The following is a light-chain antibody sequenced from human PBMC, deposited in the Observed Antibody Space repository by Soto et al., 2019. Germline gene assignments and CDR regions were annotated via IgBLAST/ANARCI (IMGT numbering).Light chain of an antibody. CDR2: KAS. J-gene: IGKJ1*01. Sequence: DIQMTQSPSTLSGSVGDRVTITCRASQTISSWLAWYQQKPGKAPKLLIYKASTLKSGVPSRFSGSGSGTEFTLTISSLQPDDFATYYCQQRSNLWTFGQGTK. CDR3: QQRSNLWT. CDR1: QTISSW. V-gene: IGKV1-5*03.